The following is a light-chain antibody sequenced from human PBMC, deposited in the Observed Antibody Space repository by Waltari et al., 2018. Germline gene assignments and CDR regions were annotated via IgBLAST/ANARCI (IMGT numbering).Light chain of an antibody. J-gene: IGKJ1*01. Sequence: DIVMTQSPDSLAVSLGERATINCKSSQSVLYSSNNKNYLAWYQQKPGQPPKLLIYWACARECGVPGRFSGSGSGTDFTLTISSLQAEDVAVYYCQQYYSTPWTFGQGTKVEIK. V-gene: IGKV4-1*01. CDR1: QSVLYSSNNKNY. CDR2: WAC. CDR3: QQYYSTPWT.